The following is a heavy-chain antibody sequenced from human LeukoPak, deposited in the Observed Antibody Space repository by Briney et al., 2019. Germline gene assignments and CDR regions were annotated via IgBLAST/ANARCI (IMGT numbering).Heavy chain of an antibody. D-gene: IGHD2-21*01. CDR2: TYYRSKWLF. Sequence: PSQTLSLTCAISGDSVSSNSAAWNWIRQSPSRGLEWLGRTYYRSKWLFNYEVSVRSRITINPDTSKNQFSLQLNSVTPEDTAVYFCAREIEAQTTYCAFDIWGQGTMVTVSS. J-gene: IGHJ3*02. CDR1: GDSVSSNSAA. V-gene: IGHV6-1*01. CDR3: AREIEAQTTYCAFDI.